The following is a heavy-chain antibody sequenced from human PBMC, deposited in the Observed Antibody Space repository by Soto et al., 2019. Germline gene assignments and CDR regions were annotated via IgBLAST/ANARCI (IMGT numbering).Heavy chain of an antibody. CDR1: GFTFSDSS. Sequence: EVQLVESGGNLVQPGGSLKLSCAASGFTFSDSSIHWVRQASGKGLEWLGRIRSRAHSHATAYAASLTGRFIISRDDSKNTAYLQMNSLQIDDTAGYFCARAPYFGDWGQGTEVTVS. CDR3: ARAPYFGD. J-gene: IGHJ3*01. CDR2: IRSRAHSHAT. V-gene: IGHV3-73*02. D-gene: IGHD2-21*01.